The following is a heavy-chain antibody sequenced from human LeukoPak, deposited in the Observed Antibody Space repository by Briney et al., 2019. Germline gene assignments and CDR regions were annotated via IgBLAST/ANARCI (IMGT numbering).Heavy chain of an antibody. Sequence: ASVKVSCKASGYSFADYYMHWVQQAPGQGLEWMGWINPNSGGTRSAQKFQGRVTMTRDTSISTAYMELSSLRYDDTAVYYCASNILVRDIINWLDPWGQGTQVTVSS. CDR3: ASNILVRDIINWLDP. CDR2: INPNSGGT. J-gene: IGHJ5*02. D-gene: IGHD3-10*01. CDR1: GYSFADYY. V-gene: IGHV1-2*02.